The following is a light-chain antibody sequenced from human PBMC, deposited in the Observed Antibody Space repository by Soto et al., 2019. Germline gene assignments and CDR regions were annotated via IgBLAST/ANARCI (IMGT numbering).Light chain of an antibody. V-gene: IGKV3-11*01. CDR1: QSVSSY. CDR3: QQRSNWPIT. Sequence: MVLTQSPATLSWWPVEIASLAFMASQSVSSYLAWYQQKPGQAPRLLIYDASNRATGIPARFSGSGSGTDFTLTISSLEPQDFAVYYCQQRSNWPITFGQGTRLEIK. CDR2: DAS. J-gene: IGKJ5*01.